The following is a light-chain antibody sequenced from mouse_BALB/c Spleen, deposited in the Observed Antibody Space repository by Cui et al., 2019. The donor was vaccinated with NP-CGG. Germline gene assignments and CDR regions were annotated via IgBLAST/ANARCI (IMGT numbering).Light chain of an antibody. CDR2: GTN. J-gene: IGLJ1*01. V-gene: IGLV1*01. Sequence: AVVTHEAAATTSPGETVTLTCRSSTGPVTTSNYANWVQEKPDHLFTGLIGGTNNRVPGVPARFSGSLIGDKAALTITGAQTEDEAIYFCALWYSNHWVFGGGTKLTVL. CDR3: ALWYSNHWV. CDR1: TGPVTTSNY.